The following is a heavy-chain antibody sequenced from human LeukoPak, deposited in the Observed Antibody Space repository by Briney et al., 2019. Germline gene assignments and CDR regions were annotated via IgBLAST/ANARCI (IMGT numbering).Heavy chain of an antibody. D-gene: IGHD4-17*01. CDR1: GYTFAGYY. J-gene: IGHJ4*02. V-gene: IGHV1-2*06. CDR3: ARVMTTVPRGDY. Sequence: ASVKVSCKASGYTFAGYYMHWVRQAPGQGLEWMGRINPNSGGTNYAQKFQGRVTMTTDTSISTAYMELSRLRSDDAAEYYCARVMTTVPRGDYWGQGTLVTVSS. CDR2: INPNSGGT.